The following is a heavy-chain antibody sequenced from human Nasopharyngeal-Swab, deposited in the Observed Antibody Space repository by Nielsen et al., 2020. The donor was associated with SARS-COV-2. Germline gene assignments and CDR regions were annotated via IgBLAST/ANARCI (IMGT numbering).Heavy chain of an antibody. D-gene: IGHD7-27*01. CDR3: ARALWGSYYYGMDV. Sequence: LKISCAASGFTFSSYAMHWVRQAPGKGLEWVAVISYDGSNKYYADSVKGRFTISRDNSKNTLYLQMNSLRAEDTAVYYCARALWGSYYYGMDVWGQGTTVTVSS. CDR1: GFTFSSYA. J-gene: IGHJ6*02. CDR2: ISYDGSNK. V-gene: IGHV3-30*04.